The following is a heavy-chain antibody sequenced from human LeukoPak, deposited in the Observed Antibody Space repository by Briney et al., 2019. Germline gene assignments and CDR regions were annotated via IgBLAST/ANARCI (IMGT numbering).Heavy chain of an antibody. J-gene: IGHJ6*03. CDR3: ARGSDWDTLYYMDV. CDR2: INSDGSST. Sequence: GGSLRLSCAASGFTFSSYWMHWVRQAPGKGLVWVSRINSDGSSTSYADSVKGRFTISRDNAKNALYLQMNSLRAEDTAVYYCARGSDWDTLYYMDVWGKGTTVTVSS. CDR1: GFTFSSYW. V-gene: IGHV3-74*01. D-gene: IGHD2/OR15-2a*01.